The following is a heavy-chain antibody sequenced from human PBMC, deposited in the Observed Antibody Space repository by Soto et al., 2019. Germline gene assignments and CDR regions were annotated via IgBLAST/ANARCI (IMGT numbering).Heavy chain of an antibody. V-gene: IGHV5-51*01. Sequence: PGESLKISCKGSGYSLTSYWIRWVRQMPGKGLECMEIIYPGDSDTRYSPSFQGQVTISTDKSIITAYLQCSSLKASDTDMYYCARHWAAGQQRNYYYYGMDVWGQGTTVTVSS. CDR2: IYPGDSDT. CDR1: GYSLTSYW. J-gene: IGHJ6*02. CDR3: ARHWAAGQQRNYYYYGMDV. D-gene: IGHD6-13*01.